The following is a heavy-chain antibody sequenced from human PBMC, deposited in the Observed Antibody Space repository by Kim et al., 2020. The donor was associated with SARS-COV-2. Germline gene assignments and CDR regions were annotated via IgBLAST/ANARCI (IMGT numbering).Heavy chain of an antibody. V-gene: IGHV1-69*13. D-gene: IGHD3-3*01. J-gene: IGHJ6*02. Sequence: SVKVSCKASGGTFSSYAISWVRQAPGQGLEWMGGIIPIFGTANYAQKFQGRVTITADESTSTAYMELSSLRSEDTAVYYCARGPYYDFWSGYYYYGMDVWGQGTTVTVSS. CDR2: IIPIFGTA. CDR3: ARGPYYDFWSGYYYYGMDV. CDR1: GGTFSSYA.